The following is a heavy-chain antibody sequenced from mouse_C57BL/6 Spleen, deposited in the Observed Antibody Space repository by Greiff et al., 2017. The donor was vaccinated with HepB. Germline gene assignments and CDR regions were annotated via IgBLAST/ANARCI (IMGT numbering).Heavy chain of an antibody. Sequence: EVQLQESGPELVKPGASVKISCKASGYSFTGYYMNWVKQSPEKSLEWIGEINPSTGGTTYNQKFKAKATLTVDKSSSTAYMQLKSLTSEDSAVYYCARYAVDDYGGYFDYWGQGTTLTVSS. J-gene: IGHJ2*01. CDR2: INPSTGGT. CDR3: ARYAVDDYGGYFDY. CDR1: GYSFTGYY. V-gene: IGHV1-42*01. D-gene: IGHD1-1*01.